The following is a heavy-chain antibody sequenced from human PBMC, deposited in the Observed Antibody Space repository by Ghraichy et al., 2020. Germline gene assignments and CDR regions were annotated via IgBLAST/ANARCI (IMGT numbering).Heavy chain of an antibody. V-gene: IGHV1-69*13. D-gene: IGHD2-2*01. Sequence: SVKVSCKASGGTFSSYAISWVRQAPGQGLEWMGGIIPIFGTANYAQKFQGRVTITADESTSTAYMELSSLRSEDTAVYYCARGAAAEYYYYYGMDVWGQGTTVTVSS. CDR1: GGTFSSYA. J-gene: IGHJ6*02. CDR2: IIPIFGTA. CDR3: ARGAAAEYYYYYGMDV.